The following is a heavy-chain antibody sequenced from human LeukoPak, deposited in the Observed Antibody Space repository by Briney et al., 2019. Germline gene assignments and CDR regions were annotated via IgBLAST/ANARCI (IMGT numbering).Heavy chain of an antibody. V-gene: IGHV1-46*01. D-gene: IGHD3-3*01. J-gene: IGHJ4*02. CDR3: ARDRAWNYFDY. CDR2: INPSGGST. Sequence: ASVKVSCKASGYTFTSYYMHWDRQAPGLGLEWMGIINPSGGSTSYAQKFQGRVTMTRDTSTSTVYMELSSLRAEDTAVYYCARDRAWNYFDYWGQGTLVTVSS. CDR1: GYTFTSYY.